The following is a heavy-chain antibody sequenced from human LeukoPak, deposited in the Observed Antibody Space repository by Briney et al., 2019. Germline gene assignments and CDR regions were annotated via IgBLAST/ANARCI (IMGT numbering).Heavy chain of an antibody. Sequence: GGSLRLSCEASGFTXSXYXXXWVXXXPGKXLXXVXTISSRGANMHYEXSVKGRFTISRDNSKNSLYLQMNSLRAEDTAVYYCAGDGYGGNRGVLYWGQGTLVTVSS. CDR1: GFTXSXYX. D-gene: IGHD4-23*01. J-gene: IGHJ4*02. CDR3: AGDGYGGNRGVLY. V-gene: IGHV3-21*01. CDR2: ISSRGANM.